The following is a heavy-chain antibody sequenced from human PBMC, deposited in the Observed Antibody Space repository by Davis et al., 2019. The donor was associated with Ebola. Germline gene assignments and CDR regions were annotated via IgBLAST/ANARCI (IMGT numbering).Heavy chain of an antibody. D-gene: IGHD6-19*01. CDR1: GFTFSSYD. CDR2: IGTAGDT. V-gene: IGHV3-13*01. J-gene: IGHJ4*02. CDR3: AKDIHFIAVADTSFDY. Sequence: PGGSLSLSCAASGFTFSSYDMHWVRQATGKGLEWVSAIGTAGDTYYPGSVKGRFTISRENAKNSLYLQMNSLRAEDTAVYYCAKDIHFIAVADTSFDYWGQGTLVTVSS.